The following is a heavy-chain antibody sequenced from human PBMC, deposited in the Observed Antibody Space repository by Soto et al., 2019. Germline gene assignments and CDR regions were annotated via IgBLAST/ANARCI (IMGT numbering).Heavy chain of an antibody. CDR3: ATVVGLQRYNWFDP. Sequence: ASVKVSCKVSGYTLTELSMHWVRQAPGKGLEWMGGFDPEDGETIYAQKFQGRVTMTEDTSTDTAYMELSSLRSEDTAVYYCATVVGLQRYNWFDPWGQGTLVTVSS. CDR2: FDPEDGET. D-gene: IGHD4-4*01. CDR1: GYTLTELS. V-gene: IGHV1-24*01. J-gene: IGHJ5*02.